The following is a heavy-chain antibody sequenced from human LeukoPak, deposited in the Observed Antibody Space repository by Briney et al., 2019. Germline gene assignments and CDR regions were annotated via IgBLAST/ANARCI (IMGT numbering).Heavy chain of an antibody. V-gene: IGHV1-69*01. D-gene: IGHD3-9*01. CDR2: IIPIFGTA. CDR3: ARGGYDILTGYYRYNWFDP. CDR1: GGTFSSYA. Sequence: SVKVSCKASGGTFSSYAISWVRQAPGQGLEWMGGIIPIFGTANYAQKFQGRVTITADESTSTAYMELSSLRSGDTAVYYCARGGYDILTGYYRYNWFDPWGQGTPVTVSS. J-gene: IGHJ5*02.